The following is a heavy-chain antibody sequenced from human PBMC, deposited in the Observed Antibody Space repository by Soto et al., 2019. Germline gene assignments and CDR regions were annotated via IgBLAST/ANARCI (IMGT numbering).Heavy chain of an antibody. CDR1: GYTFTAYY. D-gene: IGHD1-7*01. CDR3: ARDMTRTVVPYFDF. J-gene: IGHJ4*02. V-gene: IGHV1-2*02. CDR2: INPKFGDT. Sequence: QVQLVQSGAEVKEPGDSVRVSCEASGYTFTAYYIHWVRQAPGQGLEWMGWINPKFGDTTYAQDFQGRVSMTRDMSISTVYMELSRLTSDDTAIYYCARDMTRTVVPYFDFWGQGTLVTVSS.